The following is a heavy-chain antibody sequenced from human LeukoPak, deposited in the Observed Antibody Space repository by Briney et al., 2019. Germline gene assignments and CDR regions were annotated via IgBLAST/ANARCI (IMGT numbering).Heavy chain of an antibody. Sequence: SETLSLTCTVSGGSISSGGYCWSWIRQHPGKGLEWIGYIYYSGSTYYNSSLKSRVTISVDTSKNQFSLKLSSVTAADTAVYYCARTTYYYDSSGYYPDYWGQGTLVTVSS. J-gene: IGHJ4*02. D-gene: IGHD3-22*01. CDR3: ARTTYYYDSSGYYPDY. CDR2: IYYSGST. CDR1: GGSISSGGYC. V-gene: IGHV4-31*03.